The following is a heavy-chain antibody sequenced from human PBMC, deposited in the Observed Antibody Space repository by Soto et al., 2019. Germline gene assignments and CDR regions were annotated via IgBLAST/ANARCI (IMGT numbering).Heavy chain of an antibody. J-gene: IGHJ4*02. Sequence: QVQLVESGGGVVQPGRSLRLSCAASGFTFSSYGMHWVRQAPGKGLEWVAVIWYDGSNKYYADSVKGRFTISRDNSKNTLYLQMNSLRAEDTAVYYCARERSGSYLGYFDYWGQGTLVTVSS. CDR3: ARERSGSYLGYFDY. V-gene: IGHV3-33*01. CDR1: GFTFSSYG. CDR2: IWYDGSNK. D-gene: IGHD1-26*01.